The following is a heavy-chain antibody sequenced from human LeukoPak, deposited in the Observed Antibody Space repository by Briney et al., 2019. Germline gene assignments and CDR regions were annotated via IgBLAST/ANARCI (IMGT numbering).Heavy chain of an antibody. Sequence: ASVKVSCKASGYTFTSYDINWVRQATGQGLEWMGWMNPNSGNTGYAQKFQGRVTMTTDTSTSTAYMELRSLRSDDTAVYYCARDGSSWYGVNWFDPWGQGTLVTVSS. V-gene: IGHV1-8*01. CDR3: ARDGSSWYGVNWFDP. CDR1: GYTFTSYD. J-gene: IGHJ5*02. CDR2: MNPNSGNT. D-gene: IGHD6-13*01.